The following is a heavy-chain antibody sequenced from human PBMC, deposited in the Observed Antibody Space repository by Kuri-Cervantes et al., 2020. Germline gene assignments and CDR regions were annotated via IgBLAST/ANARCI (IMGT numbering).Heavy chain of an antibody. V-gene: IGHV1-18*01. CDR3: ARDRSIAVQGDFDY. J-gene: IGHJ4*02. D-gene: IGHD6-19*01. CDR2: ISAYNGDT. Sequence: ASVKVSCKASGYTFTSYDINWVRQATGQGLEWMGWISAYNGDTNYAQKLQGRVTMTTDTSTSTAYMELRSLRSDDTAVYYCARDRSIAVQGDFDYWGQGTLVTVSS. CDR1: GYTFTSYD.